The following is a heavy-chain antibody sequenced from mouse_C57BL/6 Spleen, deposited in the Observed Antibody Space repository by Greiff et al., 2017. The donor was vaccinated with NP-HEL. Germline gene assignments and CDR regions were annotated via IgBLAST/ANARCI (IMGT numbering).Heavy chain of an antibody. CDR3: ARSGDYDGGDDY. V-gene: IGHV1-54*01. D-gene: IGHD2-4*01. J-gene: IGHJ2*01. Sequence: VQLQQSGAELVRPGTSVKVSCKASGYAFTNYLIEWVKQRPGQGLEWIGVINPGSGGTNYNEKFKGKAKLTADKSSSTAYMQLSSLTSEDSAVYFCARSGDYDGGDDYWGQGTTLTVSS. CDR2: INPGSGGT. CDR1: GYAFTNYL.